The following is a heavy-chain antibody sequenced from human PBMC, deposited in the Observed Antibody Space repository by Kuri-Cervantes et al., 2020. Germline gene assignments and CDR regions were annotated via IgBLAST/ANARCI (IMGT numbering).Heavy chain of an antibody. J-gene: IGHJ6*03. CDR1: GFTFSSYS. CDR3: ARDSSSWYYYYYYMDV. D-gene: IGHD6-13*01. Sequence: LSLTCAASGFTFSSYSMSWVRQAPGKGLEWVANIKQDGSEKYYVDSVKGRFTISRDNAKNSLYLQMNSLRAEDTAVYYCARDSSSWYYYYYYMDVWGKGTTVTVSS. V-gene: IGHV3-7*01. CDR2: IKQDGSEK.